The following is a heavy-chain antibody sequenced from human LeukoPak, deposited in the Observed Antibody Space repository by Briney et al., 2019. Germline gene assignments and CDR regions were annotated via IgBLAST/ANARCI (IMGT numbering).Heavy chain of an antibody. Sequence: SQTLSLTRTVSGGSISCDYWSWIRQPPGKGLEWIAYIYYSGSTKYNPSLKSRVTTSVDTSKNQFSLKVNFVTAADTAVYYCARHARNILNAYDMWGQGTIVTVSS. J-gene: IGHJ3*02. CDR2: IYYSGST. D-gene: IGHD2-2*02. CDR1: GGSISCDY. V-gene: IGHV4-59*08. CDR3: ARHARNILNAYDM.